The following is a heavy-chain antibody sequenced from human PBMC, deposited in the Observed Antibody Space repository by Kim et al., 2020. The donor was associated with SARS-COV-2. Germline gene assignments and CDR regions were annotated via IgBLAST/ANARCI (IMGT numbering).Heavy chain of an antibody. Sequence: ASVKVSCKASGYTFTTYAMHWVRQAPGQRLEWMGWLNAGNGNTKYSQNFQGRVTITRDTSASTAYMELSSLRSEDTAVYYCEHSKDPPEGDYNYGMDVWGEGATVTGAS. CDR3: EHSKDPPEGDYNYGMDV. CDR2: LNAGNGNT. J-gene: IGHJ6*04. CDR1: GYTFTTYA. D-gene: IGHD2-15*01. V-gene: IGHV1-3*01.